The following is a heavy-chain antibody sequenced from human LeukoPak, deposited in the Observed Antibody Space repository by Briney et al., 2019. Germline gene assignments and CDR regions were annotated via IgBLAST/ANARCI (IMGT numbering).Heavy chain of an antibody. CDR3: ARHCSSTSCPDYYGMDV. J-gene: IGHJ6*02. D-gene: IGHD2-2*01. CDR2: IYPGDSDT. Sequence: PGESLQISCKGSGYSFTSYWIGWVRQMPGKGLEWMGIIYPGDSDTRYSPSFQGQVTISADKSISTAYLQWSSLKASDTAMYYCARHCSSTSCPDYYGMDVWGQGTTVTVSS. V-gene: IGHV5-51*01. CDR1: GYSFTSYW.